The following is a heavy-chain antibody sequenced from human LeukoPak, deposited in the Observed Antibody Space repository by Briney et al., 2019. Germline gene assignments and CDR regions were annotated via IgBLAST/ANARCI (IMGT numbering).Heavy chain of an antibody. V-gene: IGHV1-69*04. CDR2: IIPILGIA. Sequence: GASVKVSCKASRGTFSSYAISWVRQAPGQGLGWMGRIIPILGIANYAQKFQGRVTITADKSTSTAYMELSSLRSEDTAVYYCARSGSYGQDWFDPWGQGTLVTVSS. CDR3: ARSGSYGQDWFDP. J-gene: IGHJ5*02. CDR1: RGTFSSYA. D-gene: IGHD1-26*01.